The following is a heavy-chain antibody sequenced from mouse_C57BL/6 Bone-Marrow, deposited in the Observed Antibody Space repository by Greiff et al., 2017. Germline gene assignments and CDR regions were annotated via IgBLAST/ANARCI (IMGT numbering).Heavy chain of an antibody. CDR2: ISYDGSN. D-gene: IGHD1-1*01. J-gene: IGHJ3*01. CDR1: GYSITSGYY. CDR3: ARDMGYDSSYGFAY. V-gene: IGHV3-6*01. Sequence: EVQLQESGPGLVKPSQSLSLTCSVTGYSITSGYYWNWIRQFPGNKLEWMGYISYDGSNNYNPSLKNRISITRDTSKNQFFLKLNSVTTEDTATYYCARDMGYDSSYGFAYWGQGTLVTVSA.